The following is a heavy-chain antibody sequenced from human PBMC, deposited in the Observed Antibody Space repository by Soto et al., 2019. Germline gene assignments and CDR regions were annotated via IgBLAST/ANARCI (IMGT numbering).Heavy chain of an antibody. CDR2: IIPIFGTA. D-gene: IGHD3-3*01. V-gene: IGHV1-69*13. J-gene: IGHJ5*02. Sequence: ASVKVSCKASGGTFSSYAISWVRQAPGQGLEWMGGIIPIFGTANYAQKFQGRVTITADESTSTAYMELSSLRSEDTAVYYCAACRYDFWSGYYNHWFDPWGQGTLVT. CDR3: AACRYDFWSGYYNHWFDP. CDR1: GGTFSSYA.